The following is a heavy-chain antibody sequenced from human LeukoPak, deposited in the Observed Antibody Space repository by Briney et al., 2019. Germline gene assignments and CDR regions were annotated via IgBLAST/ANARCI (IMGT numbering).Heavy chain of an antibody. CDR3: ARVTDAFDI. J-gene: IGHJ3*02. Sequence: GGSLRLSCAASGFTFSNFWMSWVRQAPGKGLEWVANIKQDGSEKYYVDSVKGRFTISRDNAKNSLYLQMNSLRAEDTAVYYCARVTDAFDIWGQGTMVTVSS. V-gene: IGHV3-7*01. CDR2: IKQDGSEK. CDR1: GFTFSNFW.